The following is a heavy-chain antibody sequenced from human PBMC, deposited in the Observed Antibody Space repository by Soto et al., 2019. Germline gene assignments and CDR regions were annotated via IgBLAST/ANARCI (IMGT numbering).Heavy chain of an antibody. Sequence: QLQLQESGPGLVKPSETLSLTCAVSGGSISSSSYYWGWIRQPPGKGLEWIGSISYSGSPYYNPSLKSRVTISVDTSKNQFSLKLSSVTAADTAVYYCASYYYDSSGYYYVPGVYWGQGTLVTVSS. V-gene: IGHV4-39*01. D-gene: IGHD3-22*01. CDR1: GGSISSSSYY. CDR2: ISYSGSP. CDR3: ASYYYDSSGYYYVPGVY. J-gene: IGHJ4*02.